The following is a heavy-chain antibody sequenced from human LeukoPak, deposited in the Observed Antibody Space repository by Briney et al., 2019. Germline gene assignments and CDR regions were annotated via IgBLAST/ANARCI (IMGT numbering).Heavy chain of an antibody. V-gene: IGHV3-30-3*01. J-gene: IGHJ5*02. D-gene: IGHD5-24*01. CDR2: ISYDGSNK. Sequence: GGSLRLSCAASGFTFSSYAMHWVRQAPGKGLEWVAVISYDGSNKYYADSVKGRFTISRDNSKNTLYLQMNSLRAEDTAVYYCARGSRESDWFDPWGQGTLVTVSS. CDR1: GFTFSSYA. CDR3: ARGSRESDWFDP.